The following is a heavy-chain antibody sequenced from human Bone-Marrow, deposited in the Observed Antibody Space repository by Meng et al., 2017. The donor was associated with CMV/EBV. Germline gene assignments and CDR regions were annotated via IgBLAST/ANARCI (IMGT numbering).Heavy chain of an antibody. D-gene: IGHD2-2*01. CDR3: AREGYCSSTSCSVDY. CDR2: ISAYNGNT. CDR1: GYTFTSYG. V-gene: IGHV1-18*01. Sequence: ASVKVSCKASGYTFTSYGISWVRQAPGQGLEWMGWISAYNGNTNYAQKLQGRVTMTTDTSTSTAYMELRSLRSDDTAVYYCAREGYCSSTSCSVDYWGQGTLVTVSS. J-gene: IGHJ4*02.